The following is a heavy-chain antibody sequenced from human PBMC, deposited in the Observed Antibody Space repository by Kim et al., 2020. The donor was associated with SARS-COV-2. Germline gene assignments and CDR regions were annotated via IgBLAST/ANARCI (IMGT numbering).Heavy chain of an antibody. V-gene: IGHV4-30-2*01. D-gene: IGHD3-22*01. Sequence: SETLSLTCAVSGGSISSGGYSWSWIRQPPGKGLEWIGYIYHSGSTYYNPSLKSRVTISVDRSKNQFSLKLSSVTAADTAVYYCARADSSGYSPEYFDYWGQGTLVTVSS. CDR2: IYHSGST. J-gene: IGHJ4*02. CDR1: GGSISSGGYS. CDR3: ARADSSGYSPEYFDY.